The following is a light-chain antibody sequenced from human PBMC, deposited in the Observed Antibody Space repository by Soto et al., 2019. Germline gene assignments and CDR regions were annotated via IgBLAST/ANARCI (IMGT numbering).Light chain of an antibody. CDR2: GAS. CDR3: QQYGSSPGT. J-gene: IGKJ1*01. CDR1: QSVSSSY. V-gene: IGKV3-20*01. Sequence: EIVLTQSPGTLSLSPGERATLSCRASQSVSSSYLAWYQQKPGQAPRLLIYGASSRATGIPDRFSGSESGTDFTLTISRLEPEDFAVYYCQQYGSSPGTFGKGTKVEIK.